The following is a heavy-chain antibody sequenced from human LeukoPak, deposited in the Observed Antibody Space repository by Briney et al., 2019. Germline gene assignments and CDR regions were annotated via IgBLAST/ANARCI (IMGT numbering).Heavy chain of an antibody. CDR3: ARVYDSSGYTAFDI. J-gene: IGHJ3*02. D-gene: IGHD3-22*01. V-gene: IGHV1-18*01. CDR1: GYTFTNYG. CDR2: ISAYSGNT. Sequence: ASVKVSCKASGYTFTNYGISWVRQAPGQGLEWMGWISAYSGNTNYAQNLQGRVTMTTDTSTSTAYMELSRLRSDDTAVYYCARVYDSSGYTAFDIWGQGTMVTVSS.